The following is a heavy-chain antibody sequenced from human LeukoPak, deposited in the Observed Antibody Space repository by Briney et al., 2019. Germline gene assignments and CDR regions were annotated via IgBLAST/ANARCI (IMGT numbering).Heavy chain of an antibody. V-gene: IGHV3-48*01. J-gene: IGHJ4*02. D-gene: IGHD3-10*01. CDR1: GLTISSYS. CDR3: ARALWFGETFPAY. CDR2: ISSSSSTI. Sequence: GGSLRLSCAASGLTISSYSVNWVRQAPGKGLQWVSYISSSSSTIYYADSVKGRFTISRDNAKNSLYLQMNSLRAEDTAVYYCARALWFGETFPAYWGQGTLVTVSS.